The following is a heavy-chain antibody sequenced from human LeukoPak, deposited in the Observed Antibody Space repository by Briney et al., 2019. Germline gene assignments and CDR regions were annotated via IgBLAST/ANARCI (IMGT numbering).Heavy chain of an antibody. CDR1: GFTFGDYA. V-gene: IGHV3-7*01. D-gene: IGHD3-22*01. Sequence: PGGSLRLSCTPSGFTFGDYAMSWVRQAPGKGLEWVANIKQDGSEKYYVDSVKGRFTISRDNAKNSLYLQMNSLRAEDTAVYYCARGASGYYDSSGYYYLDYWGQGTLVTVSS. CDR3: ARGASGYYDSSGYYYLDY. J-gene: IGHJ4*02. CDR2: IKQDGSEK.